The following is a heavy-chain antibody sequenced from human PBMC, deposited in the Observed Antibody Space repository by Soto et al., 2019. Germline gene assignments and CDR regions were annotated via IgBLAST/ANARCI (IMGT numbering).Heavy chain of an antibody. D-gene: IGHD1-1*01. Sequence: QVQLQESGPGLVKPSQTLSLTCTVSGASMSSGGYYWTWIRQSPGKGLEWIGDIYYSGRTYYNPSFVIRVAISLDTSRSQFSLTLHSVTAADTAIYYCARGRHINFLDPWGQGTLFTVSS. CDR2: IYYSGRT. CDR1: GASMSSGGYY. J-gene: IGHJ5*02. V-gene: IGHV4-31*03. CDR3: ARGRHINFLDP.